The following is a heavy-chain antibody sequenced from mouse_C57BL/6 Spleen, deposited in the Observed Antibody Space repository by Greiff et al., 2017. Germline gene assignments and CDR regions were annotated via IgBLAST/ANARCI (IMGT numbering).Heavy chain of an antibody. CDR3: TRMGNHWYFDV. D-gene: IGHD2-1*01. Sequence: EVQLVESGEGLVKPGGSLKLSCAASGFTFSSYAMSWVRQTPEKRLEWVAYISSGGDYLYYADTVKGRFTISRDNAKNTLYLQMSSLKAEDTAMYYCTRMGNHWYFDVWGTGTTVTVSS. CDR1: GFTFSSYA. J-gene: IGHJ1*03. CDR2: ISSGGDYL. V-gene: IGHV5-9-1*02.